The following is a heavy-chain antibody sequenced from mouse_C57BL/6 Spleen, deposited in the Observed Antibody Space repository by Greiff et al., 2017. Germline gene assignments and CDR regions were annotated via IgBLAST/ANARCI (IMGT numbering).Heavy chain of an antibody. D-gene: IGHD1-1*01. CDR3: ARRIYYGSSFYWYFDV. V-gene: IGHV1-77*01. J-gene: IGHJ1*03. CDR1: GYTFTDYY. Sequence: QVTLKVSGAELVKPGASVKISCKASGYTFTDYYINWVKQRPGQGLEWIGKIGPGSGSTYYNEKFKGKATLTADKSSSTAYMQLSSLTSEDSAVYFCARRIYYGSSFYWYFDVWGTGTTVTVSS. CDR2: IGPGSGST.